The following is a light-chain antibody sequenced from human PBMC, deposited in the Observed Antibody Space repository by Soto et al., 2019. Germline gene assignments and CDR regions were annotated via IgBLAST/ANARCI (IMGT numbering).Light chain of an antibody. CDR3: CSYAGSSTFVV. J-gene: IGLJ2*01. CDR1: SSDVGSYNL. V-gene: IGLV2-23*03. Sequence: QSVLTQPASVSGSPGQSITISCTGTSSDVGSYNLVSWYQQHPGKAPKLMIYEGSKRPSGVSNRFSGSKSGNTASLTISGLQAEDEADDYCCSYAGSSTFVVFGGGTKLTV. CDR2: EGS.